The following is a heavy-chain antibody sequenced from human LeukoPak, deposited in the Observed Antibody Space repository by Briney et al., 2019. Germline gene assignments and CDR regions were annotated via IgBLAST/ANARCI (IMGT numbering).Heavy chain of an antibody. D-gene: IGHD1-26*01. CDR3: ARDNSVGDIAWWFDP. J-gene: IGHJ5*02. Sequence: ASVKVSCKASGYTFTSYYMHWVRQAPGQGLEWMGIINPSGGSTSYAQKFQGGVTMTRDMSTSTVYMELSSLRSEDTAVYYCARDNSVGDIAWWFDPWGQGTLVTVSS. V-gene: IGHV1-46*01. CDR2: INPSGGST. CDR1: GYTFTSYY.